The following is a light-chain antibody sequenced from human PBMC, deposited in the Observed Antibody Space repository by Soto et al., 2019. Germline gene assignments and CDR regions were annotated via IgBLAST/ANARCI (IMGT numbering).Light chain of an antibody. CDR2: GAS. V-gene: IGKV3-20*01. CDR3: QQYGRSLT. CDR1: QSIGSSY. J-gene: IGKJ4*01. Sequence: EIVLTQSPGTLSLSPGERATLSCRASQSIGSSYLAWYQQKPGQAPRLLIYGASSRATGIPDKFSGSGSGTDLTLTISRLEPEDFAVYYCQQYGRSLTFGGGTKVEIK.